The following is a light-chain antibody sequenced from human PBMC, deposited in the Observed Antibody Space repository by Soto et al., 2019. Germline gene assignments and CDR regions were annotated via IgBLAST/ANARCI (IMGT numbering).Light chain of an antibody. V-gene: IGLV2-14*01. Sequence: QSVLTQPASVSGSPGQSITFSCTGTSNDIGGYNYVSWYQQHPGKAPKLMIFDVSNRPLGVSYRFSGSKSGNTASLTISGLQAEDEADYYCSSYTSSSTLLFGGGTKLTVL. CDR1: SNDIGGYNY. CDR3: SSYTSSSTLL. CDR2: DVS. J-gene: IGLJ2*01.